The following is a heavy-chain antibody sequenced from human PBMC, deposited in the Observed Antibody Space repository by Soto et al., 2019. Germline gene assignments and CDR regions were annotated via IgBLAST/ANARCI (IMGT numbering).Heavy chain of an antibody. Sequence: ASVKVSCKASGGTFSSYAISWVRQAPGQGLEWMGGIIPIFGTANYAQKFQGRVTITADESTSTAYMELSSLRPEDTAVYYCARGRPNMYYYDSSGYPGGGYYFDYWGQGTLVTVSS. V-gene: IGHV1-69*13. CDR3: ARGRPNMYYYDSSGYPGGGYYFDY. CDR2: IIPIFGTA. CDR1: GGTFSSYA. J-gene: IGHJ4*02. D-gene: IGHD3-22*01.